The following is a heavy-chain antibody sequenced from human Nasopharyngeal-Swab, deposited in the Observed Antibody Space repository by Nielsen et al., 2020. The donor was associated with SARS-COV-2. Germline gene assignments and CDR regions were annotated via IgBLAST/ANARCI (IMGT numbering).Heavy chain of an antibody. J-gene: IGHJ1*01. CDR3: ARDLGGGYCTTINCLGS. Sequence: GESLKISCAASGFTVSAFGMHWVRQAPGEVLEWVAHISYDGHTQYYSDSVTGRFTISRDSSTNTLYLQMNSLRVEDTAVYYCARDLGGGYCTTINCLGSWGQGTLVTVSS. V-gene: IGHV3-33*05. CDR2: ISYDGHTQ. CDR1: GFTVSAFG. D-gene: IGHD2-8*01.